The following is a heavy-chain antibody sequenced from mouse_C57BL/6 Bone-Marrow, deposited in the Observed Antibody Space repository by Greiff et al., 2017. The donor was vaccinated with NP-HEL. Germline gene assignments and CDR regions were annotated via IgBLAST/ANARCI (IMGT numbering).Heavy chain of an antibody. D-gene: IGHD1-1*01. Sequence: QVQLQQSGAELARPGASVKLSCKASGYTFTSYGISWVKQRTGQGLEWIGEIYPRSGNTYYNEKFKGKATLTADNSSSTAYMELRSLTSDDSAVYFCARCYYGSSFAYWGQGTLVTVSA. CDR3: ARCYYGSSFAY. J-gene: IGHJ3*01. CDR2: IYPRSGNT. CDR1: GYTFTSYG. V-gene: IGHV1-81*01.